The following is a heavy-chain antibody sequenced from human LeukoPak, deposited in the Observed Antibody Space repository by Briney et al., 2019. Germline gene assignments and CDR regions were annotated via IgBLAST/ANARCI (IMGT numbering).Heavy chain of an antibody. CDR1: GFTFSSYA. Sequence: GGSLRLSCAASGFTFSSYAMSWVRQAPGKGLERVSGISGSGDNTYYADSVKGRFTISRDNSKNTLYVQVNSLGTEDTAAYYCAKGSYYDSSGSFYFDYWGQGTLVTVSS. D-gene: IGHD3-22*01. J-gene: IGHJ4*02. CDR2: ISGSGDNT. V-gene: IGHV3-23*01. CDR3: AKGSYYDSSGSFYFDY.